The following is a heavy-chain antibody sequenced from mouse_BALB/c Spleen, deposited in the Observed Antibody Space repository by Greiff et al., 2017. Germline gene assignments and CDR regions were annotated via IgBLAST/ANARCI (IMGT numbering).Heavy chain of an antibody. CDR2: IRNKANGYTT. CDR3: ARDQLGRFAY. J-gene: IGHJ3*01. CDR1: GFTFTDYY. Sequence: EVKLEESGGGLVQPGGSLRFSCATSGFTFTDYYMSWVRQPPGKALEWLGFIRNKANGYTTEYSASVKGRFTIARANSQSILYLQMSTLGAEDSDTYYCARDQLGRFAYWGQGTLVTVSA. V-gene: IGHV7-3*02. D-gene: IGHD4-1*02.